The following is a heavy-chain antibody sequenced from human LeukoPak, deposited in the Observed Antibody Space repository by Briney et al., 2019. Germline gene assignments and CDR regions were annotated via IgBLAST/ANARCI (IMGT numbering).Heavy chain of an antibody. CDR1: GFTFSTYA. J-gene: IGHJ4*02. V-gene: IGHV3-23*01. D-gene: IGHD2-15*01. CDR2: ISGSGSST. Sequence: GGSLRLSCAASGFTFSTYAMSWVRQAPGKGLEWVSAISGSGSSTYYADSVKGRFTISRDNSKNILYLQMNSLRAEDTAVYYCAKDRRYCSSGSCTFDYWGQGTLVTVSS. CDR3: AKDRRYCSSGSCTFDY.